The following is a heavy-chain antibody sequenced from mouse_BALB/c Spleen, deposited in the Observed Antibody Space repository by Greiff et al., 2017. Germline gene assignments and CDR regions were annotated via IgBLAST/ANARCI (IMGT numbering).Heavy chain of an antibody. CDR1: GYSITSGYY. CDR2: ISYDGSN. Sequence: EVHLVESGPGLVKPSQSLSLTCSVTGYSITSGYYWNWIRQFPGNKLEWMGYISYDGSNNYNPSLKNRISITRDTSKNQFFLKLNSVTTEDTATYYCARQYGNYDYYAMDYWGQGTSVTVSS. CDR3: ARQYGNYDYYAMDY. J-gene: IGHJ4*01. V-gene: IGHV3-6*02. D-gene: IGHD2-10*02.